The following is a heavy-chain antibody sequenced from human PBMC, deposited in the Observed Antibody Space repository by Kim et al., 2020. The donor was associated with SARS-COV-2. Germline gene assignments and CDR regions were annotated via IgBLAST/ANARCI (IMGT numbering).Heavy chain of an antibody. CDR3: AAERSGSVHYYYGMDV. CDR2: IVVGSGNT. D-gene: IGHD6-19*01. J-gene: IGHJ6*02. V-gene: IGHV1-58*01. CDR1: GFTFTSSA. Sequence: SVKVSCKASGFTFTSSAVQWVRQARGQRLEWIGWIVVGSGNTNYAQKFQERVTITRDMSTSTAYMELSSLRSEDTAVYYCAAERSGSVHYYYGMDVWGQGTTVTVSS.